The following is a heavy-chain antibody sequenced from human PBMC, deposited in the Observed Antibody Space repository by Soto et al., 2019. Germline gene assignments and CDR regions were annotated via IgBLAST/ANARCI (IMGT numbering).Heavy chain of an antibody. Sequence: SVKVSCKASGGTFSRYTITWVRQAPGQGLEWMGGITPMFGTPNYAQKFQGRVTITADESTSTAYMEPSSLRSEDTAMYYCARDGTLYDSSAYYYLYWGQGTRVTVSS. J-gene: IGHJ4*02. V-gene: IGHV1-69*13. CDR3: ARDGTLYDSSAYYYLY. D-gene: IGHD3-22*01. CDR2: ITPMFGTP. CDR1: GGTFSRYT.